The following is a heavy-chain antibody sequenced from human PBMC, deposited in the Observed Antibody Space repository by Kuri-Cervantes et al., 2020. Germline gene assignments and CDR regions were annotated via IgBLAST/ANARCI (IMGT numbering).Heavy chain of an antibody. Sequence: SETLSLTCAVSGYSISSGYYWGWIRQPPGKGLEWIGSIYHSGSTNYNPSLKSRVTISVDTSKNQFSLKLSSVTAADTAVYYCARGLYSGSYSVAFDIWGQGTMVTVSS. V-gene: IGHV4-38-2*01. CDR3: ARGLYSGSYSVAFDI. CDR2: IYHSGST. CDR1: GYSISSGYY. D-gene: IGHD1-26*01. J-gene: IGHJ3*02.